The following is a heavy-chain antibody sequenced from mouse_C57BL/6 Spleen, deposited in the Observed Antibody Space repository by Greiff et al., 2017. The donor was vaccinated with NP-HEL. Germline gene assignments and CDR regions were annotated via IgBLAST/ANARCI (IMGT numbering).Heavy chain of an antibody. V-gene: IGHV5-4*01. Sequence: EVQRVESGGGLVKPGGSLKLSCAASGFTFSSYAMSWVRQTPEKRLEWVATISDGGSYTYYPDNVKGRFTISRDNAKNNLYLQMSHLKSEDTAMYYCARDSYLAWFAYWGQGTLVTVSA. D-gene: IGHD2-12*01. J-gene: IGHJ3*01. CDR2: ISDGGSYT. CDR3: ARDSYLAWFAY. CDR1: GFTFSSYA.